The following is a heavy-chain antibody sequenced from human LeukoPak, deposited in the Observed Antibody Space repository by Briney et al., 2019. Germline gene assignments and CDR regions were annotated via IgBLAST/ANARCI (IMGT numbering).Heavy chain of an antibody. Sequence: GGSLRLSCTASGFTFGDYAMSWVRQAPGKGLEWVGFIRSKAYGGTTEYAASVKGRFTISRDGSKSIAYLQMNSLKTEDTAVYYCTSASMAAAGKFDYWGQGTLVTVSS. V-gene: IGHV3-49*04. D-gene: IGHD6-13*01. CDR1: GFTFGDYA. CDR3: TSASMAAAGKFDY. J-gene: IGHJ4*02. CDR2: IRSKAYGGTT.